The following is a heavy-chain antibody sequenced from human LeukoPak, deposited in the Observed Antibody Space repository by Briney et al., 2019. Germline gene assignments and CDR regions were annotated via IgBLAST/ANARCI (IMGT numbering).Heavy chain of an antibody. CDR2: IYYSGST. CDR3: ARDSLLPYYDFWSGYQSHNWFDP. D-gene: IGHD3-3*01. V-gene: IGHV4-38-2*02. J-gene: IGHJ5*02. CDR1: GYSISSGYY. Sequence: SETLSLTCTVSGYSISSGYYWGWIRQPPGKGLEWIGSIYYSGSTYYNPSLKSRVTISVDTSKNQFSLKLSSVTAADTAVYYCARDSLLPYYDFWSGYQSHNWFDPWGQGTLVTVSS.